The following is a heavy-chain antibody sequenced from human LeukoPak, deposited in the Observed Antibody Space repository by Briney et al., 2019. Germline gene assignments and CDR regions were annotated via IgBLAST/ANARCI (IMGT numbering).Heavy chain of an antibody. CDR1: GFSVSDFG. CDR3: AMSSGAYHYGMDL. Sequence: GGSLRLSCAASGFSVSDFGMNWVRQAPGKGLEWVSWISSRSRYIYYAESVKGRFTVSRDNAKNSLSLQMNSLRAEDTAVYYCAMSSGAYHYGMDLWGQGTTVVVSS. D-gene: IGHD3-10*01. V-gene: IGHV3-21*01. CDR2: ISSRSRYI. J-gene: IGHJ6*02.